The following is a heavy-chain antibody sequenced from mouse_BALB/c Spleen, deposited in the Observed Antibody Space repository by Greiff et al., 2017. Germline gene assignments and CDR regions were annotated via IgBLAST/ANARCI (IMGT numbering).Heavy chain of an antibody. J-gene: IGHJ4*01. D-gene: IGHD2-4*01. V-gene: IGHV2-6-2*01. CDR1: GFSLTSYG. Sequence: VQRVESGPDLVAPSQSLSITCTVSGFSLTSYGVHWVRQPPGKGLEWLVVIWSDGSTTYNSALKSRLSISKDNSKSQVFLKMNSLQTDDTAMYYCARHYDYDEAMDDWGQGTSVTVSS. CDR2: IWSDGST. CDR3: ARHYDYDEAMDD.